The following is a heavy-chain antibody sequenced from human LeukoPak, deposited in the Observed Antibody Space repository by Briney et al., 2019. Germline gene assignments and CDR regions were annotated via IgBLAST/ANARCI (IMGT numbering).Heavy chain of an antibody. D-gene: IGHD2-8*01. CDR2: IFYSGST. J-gene: IGHJ5*02. CDR1: GGSISSGDYY. Sequence: SETLSLTCTVSGGSISSGDYYWSWIRQPPGKGLEWIGYIFYSGSTYYNPSLKSRVTISADTSKNQFSLKLSSVTAADTAVYYCAQNGQSGFSFDPWGQGTLVTVSS. V-gene: IGHV4-30-4*01. CDR3: AQNGQSGFSFDP.